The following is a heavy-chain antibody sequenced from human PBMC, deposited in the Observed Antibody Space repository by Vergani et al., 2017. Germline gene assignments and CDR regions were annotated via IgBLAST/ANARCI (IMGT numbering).Heavy chain of an antibody. CDR3: VSDSGRCAGGRCYTEAWDY. Sequence: QVQLVESGGGVVQPGTSLRLSCVVSGFALNRHAMYLVRQAPGKGLEWVVGISFDGTNEYYPDLVKGRFTISRDIAKNTLYLQVRSLRLEDTGVYHCVSDSGRCAGGRCYTEAWDYWGQGTPVTVSS. D-gene: IGHD2-2*02. V-gene: IGHV3-30-3*01. CDR2: ISFDGTNE. CDR1: GFALNRHA. J-gene: IGHJ4*02.